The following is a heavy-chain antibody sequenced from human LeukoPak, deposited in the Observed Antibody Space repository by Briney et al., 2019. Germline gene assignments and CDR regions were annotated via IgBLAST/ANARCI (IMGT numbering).Heavy chain of an antibody. J-gene: IGHJ3*02. CDR1: GYTFTGYY. Sequence: GASVKVSCKASGYTFTGYYMHWVRQAPGQGLEWMGRINPNSGDTNYAQKFQGRVTMTRDTSISTAYMELSRLRSDDTAVYYCASIVVVTARYAFDIWGQGTMVTVSS. D-gene: IGHD2-21*02. CDR3: ASIVVVTARYAFDI. CDR2: INPNSGDT. V-gene: IGHV1-2*06.